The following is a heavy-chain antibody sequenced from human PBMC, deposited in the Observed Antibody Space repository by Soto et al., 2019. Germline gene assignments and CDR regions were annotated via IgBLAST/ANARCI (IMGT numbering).Heavy chain of an antibody. V-gene: IGHV3-7*03. CDR2: IKQDGSEK. D-gene: IGHD5-12*01. CDR3: ARDRGGYNSNLFDY. Sequence: GGSLRLSCAASGFTFSSYWMSWVRQAPGKGLEWVANIKQDGSEKYYVDSVKGRFTISRDNAKNSLYLQMNSLRAEDTAVYYCARDRGGYNSNLFDYWGQGTLVTVSS. J-gene: IGHJ4*02. CDR1: GFTFSSYW.